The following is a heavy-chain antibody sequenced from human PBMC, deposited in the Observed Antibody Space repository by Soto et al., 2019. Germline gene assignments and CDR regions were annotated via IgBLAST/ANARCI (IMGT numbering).Heavy chain of an antibody. CDR1: GGSISSYY. V-gene: IGHV4-59*04. D-gene: IGHD2-15*01. CDR2: IYSIGSI. CDR3: ARLPDGVDCSGGSCYSVPYYYYGMDV. Sequence: SETLSLTCSVSGGSISSYYWSWIRQPPGKGLEWIGNIYSIGSIYFNLSLRSRVTISVDTSKNQFSLKLSSLTAADTAVYYCARLPDGVDCSGGSCYSVPYYYYGMDVWGQGTTVTVS. J-gene: IGHJ6*02.